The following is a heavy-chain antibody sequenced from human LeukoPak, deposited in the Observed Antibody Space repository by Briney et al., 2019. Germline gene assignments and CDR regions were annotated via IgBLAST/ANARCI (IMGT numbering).Heavy chain of an antibody. D-gene: IGHD3-3*01. CDR1: GFTFSSYW. Sequence: GGSLRLSCAASGFTFSSYWMSWVRQAPGKGLEWVANIKQDASEKYYVDSVKGRFTISRDNAKNSLYLQMNSLRAEDTAVYYYARDSVRYDFWSGYYMNYWGQGSLVTVSS. CDR2: IKQDASEK. V-gene: IGHV3-7*01. CDR3: ARDSVRYDFWSGYYMNY. J-gene: IGHJ4*02.